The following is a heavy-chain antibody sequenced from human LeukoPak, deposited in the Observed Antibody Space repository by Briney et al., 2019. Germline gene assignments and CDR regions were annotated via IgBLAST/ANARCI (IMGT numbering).Heavy chain of an antibody. CDR3: AKDLKVRGSSGCIGY. V-gene: IGHV3-23*01. CDR2: ISGSGGST. D-gene: IGHD3-22*01. Sequence: HPGGTLRLSCSASGFTFSSYGMSWVRQAPGKGLKWVSAISGSGGSTYYAESMNGRFTISRDNSKNTLYLQMNSLRAEDTAVYYCAKDLKVRGSSGCIGYWGQGTLVTVSS. J-gene: IGHJ4*02. CDR1: GFTFSSYG.